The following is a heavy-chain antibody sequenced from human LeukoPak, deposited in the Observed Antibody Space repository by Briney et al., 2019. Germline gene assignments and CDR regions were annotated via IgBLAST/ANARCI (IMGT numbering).Heavy chain of an antibody. Sequence: KTGGSLRLSCAVSGFTFSSYSMTWVRQAPGKGLEWVSSISSSSSYIYYADSVKGRFTISRDNAKNSLYLQMNSLRAEDTAVYYCAREEKPKTSIGAMVRGVIIFRYADAFDIWGQGTMVTVSS. J-gene: IGHJ3*02. CDR2: ISSSSSYI. D-gene: IGHD3-10*01. CDR3: AREEKPKTSIGAMVRGVIIFRYADAFDI. CDR1: GFTFSSYS. V-gene: IGHV3-21*01.